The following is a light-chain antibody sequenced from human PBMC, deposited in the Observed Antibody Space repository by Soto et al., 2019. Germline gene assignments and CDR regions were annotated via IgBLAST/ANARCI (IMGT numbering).Light chain of an antibody. Sequence: ENVFTQSPGTLSLSPGERATLSSRALQGVSGTYLAWYQKNPGQAPSLLIYGASSRATGIPDRFSGSGSGTDFTFTISRLEPEDFAVYYCQQYGSSPQTFGKGTKGDIK. CDR2: GAS. CDR3: QQYGSSPQT. CDR1: QGVSGTY. J-gene: IGKJ1*01. V-gene: IGKV3-20*01.